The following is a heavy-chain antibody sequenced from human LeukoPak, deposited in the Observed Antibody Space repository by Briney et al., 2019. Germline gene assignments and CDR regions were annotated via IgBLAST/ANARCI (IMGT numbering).Heavy chain of an antibody. CDR3: ARHGSGFGSDY. CDR1: GYTFTEYN. D-gene: IGHD3-10*01. CDR2: INPNSGGT. J-gene: IGHJ4*02. Sequence: ASVKVSCKASGYTFTEYNIHWVRQAPGQGLEWMGWINPNSGGTNYAQKFQGRVTMTRDTSISTAYMELSRLRSDDTAVYYCARHGSGFGSDYWGQGTLVTVSS. V-gene: IGHV1-2*02.